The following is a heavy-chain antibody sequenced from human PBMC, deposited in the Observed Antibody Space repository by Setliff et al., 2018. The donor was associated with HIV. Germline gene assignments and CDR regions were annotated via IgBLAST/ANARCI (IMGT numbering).Heavy chain of an antibody. CDR3: ARAMSSSWYIDGFDI. CDR1: GGAFSGYY. CDR2: IYYSGST. V-gene: IGHV4-31*11. D-gene: IGHD6-13*01. Sequence: PSETLSLTCAVYGGAFSGYYWTWIRQRPGKGLEWIGYIYYSGSTYYNPSLKSQVTISVDTSKNRLSLKLSSVTAADAAVYYCARAMSSSWYIDGFDIWGQGTVVTVSS. J-gene: IGHJ3*02.